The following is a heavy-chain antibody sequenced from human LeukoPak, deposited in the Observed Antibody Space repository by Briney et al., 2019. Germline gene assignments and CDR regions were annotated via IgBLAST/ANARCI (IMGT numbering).Heavy chain of an antibody. J-gene: IGHJ2*01. V-gene: IGHV3-74*01. CDR2: INSDGSST. D-gene: IGHD3-10*01. Sequence: PGGSLRLSCAASGFTFSSYWMHWVRQAPGKRLVWVSRINSDGSSTSYADSVKGRFTISRDNAKNTLYLQMNSLRAEDTAVYYCARDGYDSGSQDLWGRGTLVTVSS. CDR1: GFTFSSYW. CDR3: ARDGYDSGSQDL.